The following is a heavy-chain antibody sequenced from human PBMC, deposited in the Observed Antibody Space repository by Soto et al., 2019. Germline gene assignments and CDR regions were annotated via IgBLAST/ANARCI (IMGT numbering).Heavy chain of an antibody. CDR3: ARDIGPALDWFGP. Sequence: ASVKVSCKASGYSFSSYDSNWVRQASGQGLEWMGWMNPKSGQTGYAPRFQGRVTMTGNTSINTAYMELSSLRSEDTAVYYCARDIGPALDWFGPWGQGTLVTVSS. J-gene: IGHJ5*02. D-gene: IGHD5-18*01. V-gene: IGHV1-8*01. CDR2: MNPKSGQT. CDR1: GYSFSSYD.